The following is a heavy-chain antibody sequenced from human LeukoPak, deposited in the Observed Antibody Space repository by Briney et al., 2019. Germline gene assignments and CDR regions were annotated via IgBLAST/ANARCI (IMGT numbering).Heavy chain of an antibody. D-gene: IGHD2-2*01. J-gene: IGHJ3*02. CDR1: GGSISSGSYY. CDR2: IYPSGST. V-gene: IGHV4-61*02. CDR3: ARGGYQLLHGDAFDI. Sequence: SQTLSLTCTVSGGSISSGSYYWSCIRQPAGKGLEWIGRIYPSGSTNYNPSLKSRVTISVETSKNQFSLKLSSVTAADTAVYYCARGGYQLLHGDAFDIWGQGTMVTVSS.